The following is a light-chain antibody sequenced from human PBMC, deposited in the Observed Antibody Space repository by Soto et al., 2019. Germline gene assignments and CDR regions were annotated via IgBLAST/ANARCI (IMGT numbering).Light chain of an antibody. CDR2: YAS. CDR3: QHYKNYPIT. V-gene: IGKV3-15*01. CDR1: QSVSNN. Sequence: EIVMTQSPATLSVSPGERATLSCRASQSVSNNLAWYQQKPGQAPRLLIYYASTRATGIPARFSGSGSGTEFTLTISSLQSEDFATYYCQHYKNYPITFGQGTRLEIK. J-gene: IGKJ5*01.